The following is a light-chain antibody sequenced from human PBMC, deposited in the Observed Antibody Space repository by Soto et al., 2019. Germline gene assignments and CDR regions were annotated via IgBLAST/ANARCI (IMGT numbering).Light chain of an antibody. V-gene: IGKV1-5*01. CDR2: DAS. Sequence: DIRMTQSPSTLSATTGDRVTMXXRASESIRTWLAWYQHKPGKAPKXLIYDASSLESGVPSRFSGSGSGTDFTLTISNLQPDDFATYFCQQYNNYPMPFGQGTKV. CDR3: QQYNNYPMP. J-gene: IGKJ1*01. CDR1: ESIRTW.